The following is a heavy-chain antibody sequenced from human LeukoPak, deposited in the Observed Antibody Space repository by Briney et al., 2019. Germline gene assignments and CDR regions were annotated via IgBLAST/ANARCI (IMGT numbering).Heavy chain of an antibody. V-gene: IGHV3-21*01. CDR1: GFTFSSYS. J-gene: IGHJ6*02. CDR2: ISSSSSYI. D-gene: IGHD6-6*01. Sequence: PGGSLRLSCAASGFTFSSYSMNWVRQAPGKGLEWVSSISSSSSYIYYADSVKGRFTISRDNAKNSLYLQMNSLRAEDTAVYYCASGFFSSSSYGMDVWGQGTTVTVSS. CDR3: ASGFFSSSSYGMDV.